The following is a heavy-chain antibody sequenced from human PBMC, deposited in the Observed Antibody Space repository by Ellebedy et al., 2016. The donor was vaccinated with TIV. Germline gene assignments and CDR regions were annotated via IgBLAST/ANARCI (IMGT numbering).Heavy chain of an antibody. V-gene: IGHV3-7*01. CDR1: GFTFSSEW. CDR2: IKQDESEK. J-gene: IGHJ4*02. Sequence: GESLKISCAASGFTFSSEWMSWVRQAPGKGLEWVANIKQDESEKYYLDSVKGRFAISRDIAKNTVYLQMNSLRVEDSAVYYCVRDLHGYNDQWGQGTLVTVSS. D-gene: IGHD3-10*01. CDR3: VRDLHGYNDQ.